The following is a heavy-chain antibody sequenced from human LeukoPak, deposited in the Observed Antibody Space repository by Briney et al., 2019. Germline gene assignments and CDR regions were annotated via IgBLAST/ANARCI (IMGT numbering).Heavy chain of an antibody. D-gene: IGHD2-2*02. CDR1: GFTVSSNY. CDR2: ISSSSSYI. J-gene: IGHJ3*01. Sequence: GGSLRLSCAASGFTVSSNYMSWVRQAPGKGLEWVSSISSSSSYIYYADSVKGRFTISRDNAKNSLYLQMNSLRAEDTAVYYCARGKYPGAFDVWGQGTMVTVSS. V-gene: IGHV3-21*01. CDR3: ARGKYPGAFDV.